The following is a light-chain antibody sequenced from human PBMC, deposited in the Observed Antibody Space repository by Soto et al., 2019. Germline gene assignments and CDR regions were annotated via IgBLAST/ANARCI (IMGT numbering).Light chain of an antibody. V-gene: IGKV3-11*01. CDR2: DAS. CDR1: QSVSSY. J-gene: IGKJ1*01. CDR3: QQRSNWLWT. Sequence: EIVLTQSPATLSLSPGERATLSCRASQSVSSYLAWYQQKPGQAPRLLIYDASNRATGISARFSGSGSGTYFTLTISSLEPEDFADYYCQQRSNWLWTFGQGTKVEIK.